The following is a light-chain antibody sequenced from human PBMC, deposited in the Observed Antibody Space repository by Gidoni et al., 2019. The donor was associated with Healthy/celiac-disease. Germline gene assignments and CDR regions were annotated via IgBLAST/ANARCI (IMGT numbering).Light chain of an antibody. CDR1: QSVSSSY. V-gene: IGKV3-20*01. CDR2: GAS. J-gene: IGKJ5*01. CDR3: QQYGSSPPVT. Sequence: IVLTQSPGTLSLSPRERATLSCRASQSVSSSYLAWYQQKPGQAPRLLIYGASSRATGIPDRCSGSGSGTDFTLTISRLEPEDYAVYYCQQYGSSPPVTFGQGTRLEIK.